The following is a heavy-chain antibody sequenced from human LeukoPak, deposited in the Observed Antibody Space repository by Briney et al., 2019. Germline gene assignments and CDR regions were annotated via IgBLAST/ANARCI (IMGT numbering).Heavy chain of an antibody. CDR1: GFTFSIYA. J-gene: IGHJ4*02. Sequence: NPGGSLRLSCAASGFTFSIYAMNWVRQAPGKGLVWVSRINSDGSSTSYADSVKGRFTISRDNAKNTLYLQMNSLRAEDTAVYYCLGYCSGGSCYEIDYWGQGTLVTVSS. D-gene: IGHD2-15*01. CDR2: INSDGSST. V-gene: IGHV3-74*01. CDR3: LGYCSGGSCYEIDY.